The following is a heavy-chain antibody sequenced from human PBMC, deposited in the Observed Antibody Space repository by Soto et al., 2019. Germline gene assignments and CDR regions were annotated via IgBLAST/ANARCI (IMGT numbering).Heavy chain of an antibody. V-gene: IGHV4-4*02. CDR3: ARDADFGSGYSKFWAFDI. J-gene: IGHJ3*02. Sequence: QVQLQESGPGLVKPSGTLSLTCDVSGGSISGSQWWTWVRQPPAKGVEWIAETHHSGNTNYNPSHKSRAIISLDTSQNQFALILISLTAPDTAVYYCARDADFGSGYSKFWAFDIWGQGTVVTVAS. CDR1: GGSISGSQW. CDR2: THHSGNT. D-gene: IGHD3-10*01.